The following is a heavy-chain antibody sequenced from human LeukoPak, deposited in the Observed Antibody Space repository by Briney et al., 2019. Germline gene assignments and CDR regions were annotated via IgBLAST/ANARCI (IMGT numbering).Heavy chain of an antibody. CDR3: ASFQYGGNLFFDY. Sequence: PGGSLRLSCAASGFTFSSYSMNWVRQAPGKGLEWVSYISSSSSTIYYTDSVKGRFTISRDNAKNSLYLQMNSLRAEDTAVYYCASFQYGGNLFFDYWGQGTLVTVSS. CDR1: GFTFSSYS. V-gene: IGHV3-48*01. D-gene: IGHD4-23*01. J-gene: IGHJ4*02. CDR2: ISSSSSTI.